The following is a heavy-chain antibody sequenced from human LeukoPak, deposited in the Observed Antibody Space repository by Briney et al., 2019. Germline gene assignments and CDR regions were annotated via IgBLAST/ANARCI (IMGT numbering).Heavy chain of an antibody. V-gene: IGHV4-59*08. CDR1: GGSISSYY. CDR3: ARRDHYYYGMDV. Sequence: SETLSFTCTVSGGSISSYYWSWIRQPPGKGLEWIGYIYYSGSTNYNPSLKSRVTISVDTSKNQFSLKLSSVTAADTAVYYCARRDHYYYGMDVWGQGTTVTVSS. J-gene: IGHJ6*02. CDR2: IYYSGST.